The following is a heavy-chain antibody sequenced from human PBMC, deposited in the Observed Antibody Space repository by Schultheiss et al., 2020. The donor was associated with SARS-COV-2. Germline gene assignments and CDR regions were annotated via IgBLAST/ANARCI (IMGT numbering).Heavy chain of an antibody. J-gene: IGHJ3*02. Sequence: SETLSLTCTVSGGSISSYYWSWIRQPAGKGLEWIGSIYYSGSTYYNPSLKSRVTISVDTSKNQFSLKLSSVTAADTAVYYCARAHLDSHDAFDIWGQGTMVTVSS. CDR3: ARAHLDSHDAFDI. CDR2: IYYSGST. D-gene: IGHD3/OR15-3a*01. CDR1: GGSISSYY. V-gene: IGHV4-59*06.